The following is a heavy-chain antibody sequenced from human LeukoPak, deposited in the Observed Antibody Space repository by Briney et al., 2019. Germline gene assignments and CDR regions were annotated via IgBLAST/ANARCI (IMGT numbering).Heavy chain of an antibody. V-gene: IGHV3-48*04. CDR1: GFTFSGYI. D-gene: IGHD6-19*01. Sequence: TGGSLRLSCAASGFTFSGYIMNWVRQAPGKGLESVSYISSSSSTIYYADSVKGRFTISRDNAKNSLYLQMNNLRAEDTAMYYCARGGGRAVAAPDYWGQGTLVTVSS. J-gene: IGHJ4*02. CDR3: ARGGGRAVAAPDY. CDR2: ISSSSSTI.